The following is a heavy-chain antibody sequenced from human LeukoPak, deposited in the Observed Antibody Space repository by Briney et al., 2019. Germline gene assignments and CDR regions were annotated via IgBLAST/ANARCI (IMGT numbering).Heavy chain of an antibody. V-gene: IGHV4-34*01. D-gene: IGHD2-15*01. Sequence: PSETLSLTCAVYGGSFSGYYWSWIRQPPGKGLEWIGEINHSGSTNYNPSLKSRVTISVDTSKNQFSLKLSSVTAADTAVYYCAGVPGLLHFDYWGQGTLVTVSS. CDR2: INHSGST. CDR1: GGSFSGYY. CDR3: AGVPGLLHFDY. J-gene: IGHJ4*02.